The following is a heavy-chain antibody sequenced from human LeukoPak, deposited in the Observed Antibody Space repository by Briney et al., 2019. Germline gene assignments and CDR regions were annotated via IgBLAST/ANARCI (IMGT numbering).Heavy chain of an antibody. CDR2: MYYSGSA. CDR1: GGSFSGYY. Sequence: SSETLSLTCAVYGGSFSGYYWSWIRQPPGKGLEWIGYMYYSGSANYNPSLKSRVTISVDTSKNQFSLNLNSVTAADTAVYYCARMFCSGGSCSEGWFDPWGQGMLVTVSS. CDR3: ARMFCSGGSCSEGWFDP. D-gene: IGHD2-15*01. J-gene: IGHJ5*02. V-gene: IGHV4-59*01.